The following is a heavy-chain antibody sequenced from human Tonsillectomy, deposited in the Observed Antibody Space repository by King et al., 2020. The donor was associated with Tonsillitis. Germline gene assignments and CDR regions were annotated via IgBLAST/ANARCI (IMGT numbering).Heavy chain of an antibody. CDR3: ARGRGYSYAHYDY. J-gene: IGHJ4*02. CDR1: GGSISTYY. Sequence: MQLQESGPGLVKPSETLSLTCTVSGGSISTYYWSWIRQPPGKGLEWIGYIYYSGSNNYNSSLKSRVTISIDTSQNQFSLKLSSVTAADTAVYYCARGRGYSYAHYDYWGQGTLVTVSS. V-gene: IGHV4-59*01. D-gene: IGHD5-18*01. CDR2: IYYSGSN.